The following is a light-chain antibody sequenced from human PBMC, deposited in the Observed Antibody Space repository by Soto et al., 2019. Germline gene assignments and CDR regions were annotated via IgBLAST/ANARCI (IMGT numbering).Light chain of an antibody. CDR1: SSDIGAFNH. J-gene: IGLJ2*01. V-gene: IGLV2-14*01. CDR3: GSYASATLI. Sequence: QSALTQPASVSDSPGQSITISCIGTSSDIGAFNHVSWHQQHPGKAPKLIIYEVTFRPSGVPNRFSGSKSGNTATLTISGLLTEDEADYYCGSYASATLIFGGGTKLTVL. CDR2: EVT.